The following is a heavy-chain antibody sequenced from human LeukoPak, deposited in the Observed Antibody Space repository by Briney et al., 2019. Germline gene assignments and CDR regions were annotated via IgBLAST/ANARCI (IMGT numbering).Heavy chain of an antibody. Sequence: PSETLSLTCTVSGGSISSGSYYWSWIRQPAGKGLEWIGRIYTSGSTNYNPSLKSRVTISVDTSKNQFSLKLSSVTAADTAVNYCAREGLGIDYWGQGTLVTVSS. CDR3: AREGLGIDY. J-gene: IGHJ4*02. V-gene: IGHV4-61*02. D-gene: IGHD7-27*01. CDR2: IYTSGST. CDR1: GGSISSGSYY.